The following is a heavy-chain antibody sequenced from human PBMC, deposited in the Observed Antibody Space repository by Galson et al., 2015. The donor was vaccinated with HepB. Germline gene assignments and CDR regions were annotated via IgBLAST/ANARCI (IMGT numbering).Heavy chain of an antibody. CDR1: GFTFSSYA. D-gene: IGHD3-22*01. V-gene: IGHV3-23*01. Sequence: SLRLSCAASGFTFSSYAMSWVRQAPGKGLEWVSAISGSGGSTYYADSVKGRFTISRDNSKNTLYLQMNSLRAEDTAVYYCAKDREASITMIVVVITFDYWGQGTLVTVSS. CDR2: ISGSGGST. CDR3: AKDREASITMIVVVITFDY. J-gene: IGHJ4*02.